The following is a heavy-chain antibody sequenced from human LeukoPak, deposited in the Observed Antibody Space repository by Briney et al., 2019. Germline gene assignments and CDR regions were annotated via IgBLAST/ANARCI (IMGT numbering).Heavy chain of an antibody. CDR2: ISGSGGST. CDR3: AKPPHIVVVPAAIGYYYYYMDV. CDR1: RFSFSTYP. Sequence: GGSLRLSCEASRFSFSTYPMSWVHQAPGKGLEWVSAISGSGGSTYYADSVKGRFTISRDNSKNTLYLQMNSLRAEDTAVYYCAKPPHIVVVPAAIGYYYYYMDVWGKGTTVTVSS. D-gene: IGHD2-2*02. V-gene: IGHV3-23*01. J-gene: IGHJ6*03.